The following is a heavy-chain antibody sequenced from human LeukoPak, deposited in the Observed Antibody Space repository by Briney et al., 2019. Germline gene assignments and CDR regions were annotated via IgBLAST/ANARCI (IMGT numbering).Heavy chain of an antibody. J-gene: IGHJ6*02. CDR3: ARSAYDSSGDLYYYNAMDF. Sequence: GGSLRLSCAASGFTFGSYALHWVRQAPGKGLEGVAVVSHDGSNEYIADSVRGRFTIYRDTSTSTVYLQMNSLRPDDTAVYYCARSAYDSSGDLYYYNAMDFWGQGTTVTDSS. CDR2: VSHDGSNE. D-gene: IGHD3-22*01. V-gene: IGHV3-30*04. CDR1: GFTFGSYA.